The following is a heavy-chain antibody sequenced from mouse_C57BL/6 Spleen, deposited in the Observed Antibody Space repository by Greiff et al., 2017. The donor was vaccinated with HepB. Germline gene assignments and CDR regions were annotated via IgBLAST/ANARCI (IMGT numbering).Heavy chain of an antibody. CDR3: ARWEYYGSRGYFDV. CDR1: GYTFTSYW. Sequence: QVQLQQPGAELVKPGASVKLSCKASGYTFTSYWMHWVKQRPGQGLEWIGMIHPNSGSTNYNEKFKSKATLTVDKSSSTAYMQLSSLTSEDSAVYYCARWEYYGSRGYFDVWGTRTTVTVSS. CDR2: IHPNSGST. J-gene: IGHJ1*03. D-gene: IGHD1-1*01. V-gene: IGHV1-64*01.